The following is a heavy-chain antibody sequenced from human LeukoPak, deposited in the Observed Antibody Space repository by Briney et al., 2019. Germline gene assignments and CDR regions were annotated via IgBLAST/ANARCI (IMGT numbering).Heavy chain of an antibody. J-gene: IGHJ5*02. Sequence: GASAKVSCKASGYTFTGYYMHWVRQAPGQGLEWMGWINPNSGGTNYAQKFQGRVTMTRDTSISTAYMELSRLRSDDTAVYYCARWLKSGNWFDPWGQGTLVTVSS. CDR2: INPNSGGT. CDR3: ARWLKSGNWFDP. CDR1: GYTFTGYY. V-gene: IGHV1-2*02. D-gene: IGHD1-14*01.